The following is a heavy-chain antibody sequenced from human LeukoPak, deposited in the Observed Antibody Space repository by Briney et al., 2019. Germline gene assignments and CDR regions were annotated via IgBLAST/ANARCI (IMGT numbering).Heavy chain of an antibody. CDR3: ARDRGIQLWFLAFDY. V-gene: IGHV4-39*07. J-gene: IGHJ4*02. D-gene: IGHD5-18*01. Sequence: SETLSLTCTVSGGSISSSSYYWGWIRQPPGKGLEWIGSIYYSGSTYYNPSLKSRVTISVDTSKNQFSLKLSSVTAADTAVYYCARDRGIQLWFLAFDYWGQGTLVTVSS. CDR1: GGSISSSSYY. CDR2: IYYSGST.